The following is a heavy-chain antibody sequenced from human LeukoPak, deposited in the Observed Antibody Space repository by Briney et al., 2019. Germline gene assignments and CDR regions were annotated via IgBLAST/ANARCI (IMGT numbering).Heavy chain of an antibody. D-gene: IGHD4-17*01. J-gene: IGHJ5*02. CDR3: AREKRDYGDYVRGGWFDP. CDR1: GFTFSSYS. V-gene: IGHV3-48*02. CDR2: ISSSSSTI. Sequence: GGSLRLSCAASGFTFSSYSMNWVRQAPGKGLEWVSYISSSSSTIYYADSVKGRFTISRDNAKNSLYLQMNSLRDEDTAVYYCAREKRDYGDYVRGGWFDPWGQGTLVTVSS.